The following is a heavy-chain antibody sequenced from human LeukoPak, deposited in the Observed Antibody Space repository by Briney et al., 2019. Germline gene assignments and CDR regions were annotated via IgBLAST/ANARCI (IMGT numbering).Heavy chain of an antibody. CDR2: INPNSGGT. J-gene: IGHJ3*02. CDR3: ARDRVVDDAFDI. Sequence: ASVKVSCKASGYTFTGYYMHWVRQAPGQGLEWMGRINPNSGGTNYAQKFQGRVTMTRDTSISTAYMELIRLRSDDTAVYYFARDRVVDDAFDIWGQGTMVTVSS. CDR1: GYTFTGYY. V-gene: IGHV1-2*06. D-gene: IGHD2-15*01.